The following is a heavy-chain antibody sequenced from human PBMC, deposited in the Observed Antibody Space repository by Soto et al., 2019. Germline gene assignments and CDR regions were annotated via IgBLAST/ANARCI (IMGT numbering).Heavy chain of an antibody. CDR1: GYTFTSYG. CDR2: ISAYNGNT. V-gene: IGHV1-18*01. J-gene: IGHJ6*02. CDR3: AREGQAPYYYYGMDV. Sequence: GASVKVSCKASGYTFTSYGISWVRQAPGQGLEWMGWISAYNGNTKYAQKLQGRVTMTTDTSTSTAHMELRSLRSDDTAVYYCAREGQAPYYYYGMDVWGQGTAVTVSS.